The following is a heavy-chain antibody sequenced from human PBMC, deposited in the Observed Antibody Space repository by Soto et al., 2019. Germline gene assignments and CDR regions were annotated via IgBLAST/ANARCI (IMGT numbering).Heavy chain of an antibody. V-gene: IGHV2-5*01. Sequence: SGPTLVNPTQTLTMTCIFSGFSLITSGVGVDCIRQPPGKALEWLGFIYWNDDKRYSPSLRSRLTITKDTSKNQVVLTMTNMDPVDTATYYCAKSGSSGWYGWFDPWGQGTLVTVSS. CDR3: AKSGSSGWYGWFDP. J-gene: IGHJ5*02. CDR1: GFSLITSGVG. D-gene: IGHD6-19*01. CDR2: IYWNDDK.